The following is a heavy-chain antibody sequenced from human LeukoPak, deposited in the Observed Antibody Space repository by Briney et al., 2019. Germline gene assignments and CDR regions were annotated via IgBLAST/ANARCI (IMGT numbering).Heavy chain of an antibody. CDR3: ARDSDSGYSSSWYPGCDY. CDR2: ISSSGSTI. Sequence: GSLRLSCAASGFTFSSYSMNWVRQAPGKGLEWVSYISSSGSTIYYADSVKGRFTISRDNAKNSLYLQMNSLRAEDTAVYYCARDSDSGYSSSWYPGCDYWGQGTLVTVSS. D-gene: IGHD6-13*01. CDR1: GFTFSSYS. V-gene: IGHV3-48*04. J-gene: IGHJ4*02.